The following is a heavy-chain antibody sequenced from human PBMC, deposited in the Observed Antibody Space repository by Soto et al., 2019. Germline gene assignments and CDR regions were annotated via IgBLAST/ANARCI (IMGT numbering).Heavy chain of an antibody. CDR3: ARQGYYHSGGYFPFDH. V-gene: IGHV5-10-1*01. CDR2: IDPSDSQT. CDR1: GYRFAGYF. J-gene: IGHJ4*02. Sequence: GESLKISCKCSGYRFAGYFITWVRQMPGKGLEWMGRIDPSDSQTYYSPSFRGHVTISAAKSITTVFLQWSSLRASDTAMYYCARQGYYHSGGYFPFDHWGQGTQVTVSS. D-gene: IGHD3-22*01.